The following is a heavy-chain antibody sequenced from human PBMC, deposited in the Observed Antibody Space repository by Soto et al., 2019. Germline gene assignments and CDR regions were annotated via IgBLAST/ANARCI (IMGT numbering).Heavy chain of an antibody. V-gene: IGHV1-69*02. D-gene: IGHD3-22*01. CDR1: GGTFSSYT. J-gene: IGHJ4*02. CDR3: ARAHYYDSSGYNDY. CDR2: IIPILGIA. Sequence: QVQLVQSGAEVKKPGSSVKVSCKASGGTFSSYTISWVRQAPGQGLEWMGRIIPILGIANYAQKFQGRVTITADKSTSTAYMELSSLRSEDTAVYYCARAHYYDSSGYNDYWGQGTLVTVSS.